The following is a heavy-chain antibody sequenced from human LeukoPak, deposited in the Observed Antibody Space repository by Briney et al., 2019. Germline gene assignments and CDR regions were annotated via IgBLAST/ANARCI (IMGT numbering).Heavy chain of an antibody. CDR3: AKAPVGWLRPLDY. Sequence: GGSLRLSCAASGFTFSSYWMSWVRQAPGKGLEWVANIKQDGSEKYYVDSVKGRFTISRDNSKNTLHLQMNSLRAEDTAVYYCAKAPVGWLRPLDYWGQGTLVTVSS. CDR2: IKQDGSEK. V-gene: IGHV3-7*03. J-gene: IGHJ4*02. D-gene: IGHD5-12*01. CDR1: GFTFSSYW.